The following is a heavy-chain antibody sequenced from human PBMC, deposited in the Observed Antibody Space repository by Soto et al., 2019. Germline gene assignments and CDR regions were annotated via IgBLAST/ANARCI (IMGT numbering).Heavy chain of an antibody. CDR2: ISGSGDST. Sequence: EVQLLESGGGLVQPGGPLRLSCAASGFTFSSYAMSWVRQAPGKGLEWVSVISGSGDSTYYADSVKGRFTISRDNSKTTLYLQMNSLRAEDTAVYYCAKRTSGWYFDYWGQGTLVTVSS. D-gene: IGHD6-19*01. V-gene: IGHV3-23*01. CDR3: AKRTSGWYFDY. CDR1: GFTFSSYA. J-gene: IGHJ4*02.